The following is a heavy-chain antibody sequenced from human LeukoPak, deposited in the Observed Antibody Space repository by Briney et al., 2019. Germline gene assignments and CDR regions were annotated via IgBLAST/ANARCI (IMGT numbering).Heavy chain of an antibody. J-gene: IGHJ3*02. V-gene: IGHV3-53*01. D-gene: IGHD3-22*01. CDR3: ARDSGRYYDSSGYPDAFDI. CDR1: GFTVSSNY. CDR2: IYSGGST. Sequence: PGGSLRLSCAASGFTVSSNYMSWVRQAPGKGLEWVSVIYSGGSTYCADSVKGRFTISRDNSKNTLYLQMNSLRAEDTAVYYCARDSGRYYDSSGYPDAFDIWGQGTMVTVSS.